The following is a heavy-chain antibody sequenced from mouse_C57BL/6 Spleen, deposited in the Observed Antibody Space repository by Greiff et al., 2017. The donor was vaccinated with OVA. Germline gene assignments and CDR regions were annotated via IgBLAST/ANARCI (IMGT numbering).Heavy chain of an antibody. V-gene: IGHV1-47*01. D-gene: IGHD1-1*01. Sequence: QVQLQQSGAELVKPGASVKMSCKASGYTFTTYPIEWMKQNHGKSLEWIGNFHPYNDDTRYTEKFKGKATLTVEKSSSTVYLELSRLTSDDSAVYYCARGFGSSYEGWYFDVWGTGTTITVSS. J-gene: IGHJ1*03. CDR2: FHPYNDDT. CDR1: GYTFTTYP. CDR3: ARGFGSSYEGWYFDV.